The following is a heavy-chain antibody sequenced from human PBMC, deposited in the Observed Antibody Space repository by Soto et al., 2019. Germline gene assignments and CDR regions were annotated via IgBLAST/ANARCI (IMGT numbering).Heavy chain of an antibody. CDR2: INHSGST. J-gene: IGHJ6*03. D-gene: IGHD6-13*01. Sequence: SETLSLTCAVYGGSFSGYYWSWIRQPPGKGLEWIGEINHSGSTNYNPSLKSRVTISVDTSKNQFSLKLSSVTAADTAVYYCASHLAGYSSSWGVLAYYYYYMDVWGTGTTVTVSS. CDR3: ASHLAGYSSSWGVLAYYYYYMDV. V-gene: IGHV4-34*01. CDR1: GGSFSGYY.